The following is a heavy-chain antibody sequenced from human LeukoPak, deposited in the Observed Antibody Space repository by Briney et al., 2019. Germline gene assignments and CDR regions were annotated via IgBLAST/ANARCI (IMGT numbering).Heavy chain of an antibody. CDR2: INTDTTTT. J-gene: IGHJ4*02. CDR3: ARDPQYCSSTSCPVAYYFDY. V-gene: IGHV3-74*01. D-gene: IGHD2-2*01. Sequence: PGGSLRLSCAASGFIFRNYWMNWVRQAPGMGLVWVSRINTDTTTTDYADSVKGRFTISRDNDKNTLYLQMNSLRAEDTAVYYCARDPQYCSSTSCPVAYYFDYWGQGTVVTVSS. CDR1: GFIFRNYW.